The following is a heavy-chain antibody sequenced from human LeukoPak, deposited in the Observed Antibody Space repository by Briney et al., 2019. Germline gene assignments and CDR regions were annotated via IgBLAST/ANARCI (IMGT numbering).Heavy chain of an antibody. V-gene: IGHV4-38-2*02. Sequence: SETLSLTCTVSGYSISSGYYWGCIRQPPGKGLEWIGNIYPSGTTYYNPSLKTRVTISVDTSKNQFSLKLSSVTAADTAVYFCARAYSSSWYFNWFDPWGQGTLVTVSS. CDR1: GYSISSGYY. D-gene: IGHD6-13*01. CDR3: ARAYSSSWYFNWFDP. J-gene: IGHJ5*02. CDR2: IYPSGTT.